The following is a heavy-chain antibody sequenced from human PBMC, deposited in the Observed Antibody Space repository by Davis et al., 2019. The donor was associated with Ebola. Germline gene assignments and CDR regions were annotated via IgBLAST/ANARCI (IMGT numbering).Heavy chain of an antibody. D-gene: IGHD1-26*01. V-gene: IGHV3-30-3*01. CDR3: AKDGLPPLSGTYLSFDY. Sequence: GGSLRLSCAASGFTFSNFAMHWVRQAPGKGLEWVALISYDGTKKYYADSMKGRFTISRDTSKNTLYLQMNSLRAEDTAVYYCAKDGLPPLSGTYLSFDYWGQGTLVTVSS. CDR1: GFTFSNFA. J-gene: IGHJ4*02. CDR2: ISYDGTKK.